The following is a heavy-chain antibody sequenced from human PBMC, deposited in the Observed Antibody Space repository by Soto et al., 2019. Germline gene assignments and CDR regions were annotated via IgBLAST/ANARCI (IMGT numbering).Heavy chain of an antibody. CDR1: GGTFSSYA. D-gene: IGHD2-2*01. V-gene: IGHV1-69*13. Sequence: GASVKVSCKASGGTFSSYAISWVRQAPGQGLEWMGGIIPIFGTANYAQKFQGRVTITADESTSTAYMELSSLRSEDTAVYYCARGALEKGQLLECYYYYLDVWGQGTTVTVSS. CDR2: IIPIFGTA. CDR3: ARGALEKGQLLECYYYYLDV. J-gene: IGHJ6*03.